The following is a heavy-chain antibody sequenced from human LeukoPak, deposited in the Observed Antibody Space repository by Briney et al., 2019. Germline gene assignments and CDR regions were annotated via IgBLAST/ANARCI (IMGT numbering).Heavy chain of an antibody. J-gene: IGHJ4*02. CDR2: ISGSGGST. V-gene: IGHV3-23*01. CDR3: AKDYYHPTVTTAIDY. CDR1: GFTFSSYD. D-gene: IGHD4-17*01. Sequence: PGGSLRLSCAASGFTFSSYDMRWGSQAPGKGGEWVSAISGSGGSTNYADSVKGRFTISRDKSKNTLYLQMNSLRAEDTAVYYCAKDYYHPTVTTAIDYWGQGTLVTVSS.